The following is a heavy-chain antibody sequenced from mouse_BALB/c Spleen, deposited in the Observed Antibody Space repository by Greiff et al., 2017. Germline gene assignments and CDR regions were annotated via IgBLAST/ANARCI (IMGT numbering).Heavy chain of an antibody. V-gene: IGHV2-9-2*01. D-gene: IGHD2-4*01. CDR2: IWTGGGT. Sequence: VKLVESGPGLVAPSQSLSITCTVSGFSLTSYDISWIRQPPGKGLEWLGVIWTGGGTNYNSAFMSRLSISKDNSKCQVFLKMNSLQTDDTAIYYCVREIMITTGGFAYWGQGTLVTVSA. CDR1: GFSLTSYD. J-gene: IGHJ3*01. CDR3: VREIMITTGGFAY.